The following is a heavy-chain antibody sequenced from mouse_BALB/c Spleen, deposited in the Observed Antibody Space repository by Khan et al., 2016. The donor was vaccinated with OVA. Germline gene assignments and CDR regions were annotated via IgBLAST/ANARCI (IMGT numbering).Heavy chain of an antibody. CDR2: ISSCSSTI. CDR1: GFTFSRFG. V-gene: IGHV5-17*02. Sequence: EVELVESGGGLVQPGGSRKLSCAASGFTFSRFGMHWVRQAPEKGLEWVAYISSCSSTIYYADTVKGRFTISRDNTKNTLFLQMTSLRSEDTAMYYGARDSNFDYWGQGTTLTVSS. CDR3: ARDSNFDY. J-gene: IGHJ2*01.